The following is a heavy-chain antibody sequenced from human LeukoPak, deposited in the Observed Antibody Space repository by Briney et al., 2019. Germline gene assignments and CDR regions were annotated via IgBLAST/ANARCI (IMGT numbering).Heavy chain of an antibody. J-gene: IGHJ4*02. Sequence: SETLSLTCTVSGGSISGFYWSWIRQPPGKGLEWIGYIHYSGSTNYNPSLKSRVTISLDTSKNQFSLRLSSVTAADTAVYYCARHARKRLTSNWDFWGQGTLVTVSS. CDR2: IHYSGST. D-gene: IGHD2-21*02. CDR1: GGSISGFY. CDR3: ARHARKRLTSNWDF. V-gene: IGHV4-59*08.